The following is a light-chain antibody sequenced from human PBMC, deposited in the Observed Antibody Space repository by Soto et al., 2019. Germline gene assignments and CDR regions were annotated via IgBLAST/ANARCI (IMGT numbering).Light chain of an antibody. V-gene: IGKV3-20*01. CDR2: GIS. J-gene: IGKJ5*01. CDR1: QSISSGH. Sequence: EIVLTQYPGTLSLSPGERATLSCRASQSISSGHLAWYQQRPGQAPRLLMYGISSRATGTPDRFSGSGSGTAFTLTISRLEPEDFAVYSCQHYDYVPTFGQGTRLEI. CDR3: QHYDYVPT.